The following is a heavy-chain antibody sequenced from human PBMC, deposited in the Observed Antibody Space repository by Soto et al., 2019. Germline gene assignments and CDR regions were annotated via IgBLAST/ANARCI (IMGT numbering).Heavy chain of an antibody. V-gene: IGHV3-74*01. J-gene: IGHJ4*02. Sequence: EVQLVESGGDLVQRGGSLRLSCAASGFPFSSYWMHWVRHTPGKGLDWVARISGDGVTTYYADSVTGRFTVSRDNAKNTLSLQMSGLRAEDTAVYCCDREYYGLLTGYYTDYWGQGPLVSVSS. CDR2: ISGDGVTT. D-gene: IGHD3-9*01. CDR3: DREYYGLLTGYYTDY. CDR1: GFPFSSYW.